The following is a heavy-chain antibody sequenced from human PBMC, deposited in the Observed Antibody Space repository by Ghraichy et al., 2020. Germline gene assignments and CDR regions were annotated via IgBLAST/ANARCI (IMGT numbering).Heavy chain of an antibody. D-gene: IGHD7-27*01. V-gene: IGHV3-23*01. CDR2: ISGRGDRI. J-gene: IGHJ3*02. CDR1: AFTFSTYA. CDR3: ASQGGTGAAWGAFDI. Sequence: GGSLRLSCVASAFTFSTYAMSWVRQAPGKGLEWVSAISGRGDRIYDADSVKGRFTISRDNSKSTLYLQMNSLRAEDTAVYYCASQGGTGAAWGAFDIWGQGTMVTVSA.